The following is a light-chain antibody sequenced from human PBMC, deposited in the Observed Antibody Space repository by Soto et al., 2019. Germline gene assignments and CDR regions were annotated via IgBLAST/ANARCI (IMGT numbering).Light chain of an antibody. J-gene: IGKJ2*01. CDR2: AAS. V-gene: IGKV1-9*01. Sequence: DIQLTQSPSFLSASVGDRVTITCRASRGISSYLAWFQQIPGKPPKLVIYAASTLQPGVPSRFSGGGSGTEVTLTISSRQPEDFAAYYGQQLDSYPYTFGQGTKLEIK. CDR1: RGISSY. CDR3: QQLDSYPYT.